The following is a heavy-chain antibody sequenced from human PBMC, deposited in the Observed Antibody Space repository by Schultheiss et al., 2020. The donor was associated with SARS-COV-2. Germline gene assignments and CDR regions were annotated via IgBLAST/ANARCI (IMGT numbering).Heavy chain of an antibody. CDR3: ARGRACSSTSCLIDY. D-gene: IGHD2-2*01. CDR2: IYHSGST. Sequence: SETLSLTCAVYGGSFSGYYWSWIRQPPGKGLEWIGYIYHSGSTYYNPSLKSRVTISVDRSKNQFSLKLSSVTAADTAVYYCARGRACSSTSCLIDYWGQGTLVTVSS. V-gene: IGHV4-34*01. CDR1: GGSFSGYY. J-gene: IGHJ4*02.